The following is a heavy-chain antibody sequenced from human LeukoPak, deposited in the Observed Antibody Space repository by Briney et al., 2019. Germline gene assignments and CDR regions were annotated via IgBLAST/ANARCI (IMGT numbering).Heavy chain of an antibody. Sequence: PGGSLRLSCAASGFTFSVYSMNWVRQPPGMGLEWVSYITSNSATIQYADSVKGRFTISRDNAKNSLSLQTNSLRAEDTAVYYCTRDTGCSGGTCYSFYDYWGQGTLVTVSS. D-gene: IGHD2-15*01. CDR1: GFTFSVYS. CDR2: ITSNSATI. V-gene: IGHV3-48*01. J-gene: IGHJ4*02. CDR3: TRDTGCSGGTCYSFYDY.